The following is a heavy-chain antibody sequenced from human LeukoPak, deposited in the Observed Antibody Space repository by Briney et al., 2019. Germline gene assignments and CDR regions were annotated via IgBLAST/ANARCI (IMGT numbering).Heavy chain of an antibody. D-gene: IGHD6-19*01. CDR2: IREDGSDK. Sequence: GGSLRLSCGASGFTFRAYWMTWVRQAPGRGLDWVANIREDGSDKYFMDSVKGRFTISRDNAKNSLYLQMNSLRAEDTAVYYCARGGGGSGWYYEYIYMDVWGKGTTVIVSS. CDR1: GFTFRAYW. V-gene: IGHV3-7*01. CDR3: ARGGGGSGWYYEYIYMDV. J-gene: IGHJ6*03.